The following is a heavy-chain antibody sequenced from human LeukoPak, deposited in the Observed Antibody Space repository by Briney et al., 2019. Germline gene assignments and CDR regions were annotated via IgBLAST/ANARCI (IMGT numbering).Heavy chain of an antibody. CDR2: IFHNRGT. CDR3: ARHRVILTGFLGAIDN. Sequence: KPSETLSLTCDVSGYSISSGSYWGWMRQPPGRGLEWIASIFHNRGTFYNPPLKSRVTISLDTSRNQFSLRLNSVTATDTAVYYCARHRVILTGFLGAIDNWGQGNQVTVSS. J-gene: IGHJ4*02. V-gene: IGHV4-38-2*01. CDR1: GYSISSGSY. D-gene: IGHD3-9*01.